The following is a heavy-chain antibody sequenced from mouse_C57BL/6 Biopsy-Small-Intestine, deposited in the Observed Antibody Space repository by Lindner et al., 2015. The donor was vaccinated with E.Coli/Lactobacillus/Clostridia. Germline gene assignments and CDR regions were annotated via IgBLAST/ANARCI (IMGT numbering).Heavy chain of an antibody. CDR3: ARERLHRDGYSYYFHY. J-gene: IGHJ2*01. CDR2: IIPIFGTP. Sequence: SVKVSCKASGGTFSTYAISWVRQAPGQGLEWMGGIIPIFGTPNYAQKFQGRVTITADESTYTAYMELSSLRSEDTAVYYCARERLHRDGYSYYFHYWGQGTLVTVSS. V-gene: IGHV1-81*01. CDR1: GGTFSTYA. D-gene: IGHD2-3*01.